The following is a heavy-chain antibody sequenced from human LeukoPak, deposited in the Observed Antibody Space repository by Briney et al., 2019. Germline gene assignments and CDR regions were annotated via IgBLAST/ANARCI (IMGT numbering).Heavy chain of an antibody. CDR2: INPNSGGT. CDR1: GYTFTGYY. CDR3: ARHDYGDYVGYFDY. D-gene: IGHD4-17*01. V-gene: IGHV1-2*02. Sequence: GASVKVSCKACGYTFTGYYMHWVRQAPGQGLEWMGWINPNSGGTNYAQKFQGRVTMTRDTSISTAYMELSRLRSDDTAVYYCARHDYGDYVGYFDYWGQGTLVTVSS. J-gene: IGHJ4*02.